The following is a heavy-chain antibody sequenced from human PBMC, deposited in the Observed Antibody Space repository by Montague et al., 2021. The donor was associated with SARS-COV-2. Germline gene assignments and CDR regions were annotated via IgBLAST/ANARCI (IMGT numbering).Heavy chain of an antibody. J-gene: IGHJ6*02. Sequence: SETLSLTCTVSGGSISSFYWSWFRQPPGKGLEWIGYISDSGSTNYNPSLTSRVTMSVDTSKNQFSPKVNSVTAADTAVYYCARFAYRLLLIASYYGMDVRGQGTTVTVSS. CDR3: ARFAYRLLLIASYYGMDV. D-gene: IGHD2-2*01. V-gene: IGHV4-59*12. CDR1: GGSISSFY. CDR2: ISDSGST.